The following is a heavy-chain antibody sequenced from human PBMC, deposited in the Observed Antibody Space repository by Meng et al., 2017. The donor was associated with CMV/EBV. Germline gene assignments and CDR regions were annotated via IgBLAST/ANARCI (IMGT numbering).Heavy chain of an antibody. CDR1: GYSISSGYN. V-gene: IGHV4-38-2*02. CDR2: IYHSGSP. Sequence: SETLSLTCTVSGYSISSGYNWGWIRQPPGKGLEWIGSIYHSGSPYYNPSLKSRVTISVDTSKNQFSLKLSSVTAADTAVYYCAIGYYYGSGSQFDYWGQGTLVTVSS. CDR3: AIGYYYGSGSQFDY. D-gene: IGHD3-10*01. J-gene: IGHJ4*02.